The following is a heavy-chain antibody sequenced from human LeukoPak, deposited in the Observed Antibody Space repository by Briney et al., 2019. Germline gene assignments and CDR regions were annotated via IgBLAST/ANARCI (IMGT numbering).Heavy chain of an antibody. Sequence: PSETLSLTCAVSGGSISGSSYYWGWIRQPPGKKLEWIGSTYSSGSTYYNPSLKSRVTISVDTSKNQFSLKLSSVTAADTAVYYCARVVDYYDSSGYYFFDYWGQGTLVTVSS. J-gene: IGHJ4*02. CDR2: TYSSGST. CDR1: GGSISGSSYY. CDR3: ARVVDYYDSSGYYFFDY. D-gene: IGHD3-22*01. V-gene: IGHV4-39*07.